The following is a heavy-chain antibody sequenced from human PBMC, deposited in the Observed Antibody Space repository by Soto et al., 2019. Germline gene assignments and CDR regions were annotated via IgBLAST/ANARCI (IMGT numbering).Heavy chain of an antibody. CDR3: ARGGLDFWSGYYSYGMDV. V-gene: IGHV1-18*01. J-gene: IGHJ6*02. D-gene: IGHD3-3*01. CDR2: ISAYNGNT. Sequence: ASVKVSCKASGYTFTSYGISWVRQAPGQGLEWMGWISAYNGNTNYAQKLQGRVTMTTDTSTSTAYMELRSLRSDDTAVYYCARGGLDFWSGYYSYGMDVWGQGTTVTVSS. CDR1: GYTFTSYG.